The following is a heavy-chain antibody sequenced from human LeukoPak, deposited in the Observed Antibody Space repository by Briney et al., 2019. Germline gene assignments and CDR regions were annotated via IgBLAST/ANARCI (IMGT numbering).Heavy chain of an antibody. J-gene: IGHJ5*02. D-gene: IGHD6-19*01. V-gene: IGHV4-39*01. CDR1: GGSISSSSYY. CDR3: ARKNGRIVAGIFGRWGNWFDP. CDR2: IYYTGST. Sequence: SETLSLTCAVSGGSISSSSYYWGWIRQPPGKGLEWIGGIYYTGSTYYNPSLKSRVTISVDTSKNQFSLKLSSVTAADTAVYYCARKNGRIVAGIFGRWGNWFDPWGQGTLVTVSS.